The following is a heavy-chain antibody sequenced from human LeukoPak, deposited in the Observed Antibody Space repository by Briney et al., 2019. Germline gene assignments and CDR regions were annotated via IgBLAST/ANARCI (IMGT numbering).Heavy chain of an antibody. D-gene: IGHD1-7*01. V-gene: IGHV4-34*01. J-gene: IGHJ6*03. CDR2: INDSGRA. CDR1: GGSFSNYY. CDR3: ARRWNYGRNYYIDV. Sequence: KASETLSLTCAAYGGSFSNYYWSWIRQPPGKGLEWLAEINDSGRANYNPSLMSRVTVSVDTSKNQFSLRLTSVTATDTAVYYCARRWNYGRNYYIDVWGKGATVSVSS.